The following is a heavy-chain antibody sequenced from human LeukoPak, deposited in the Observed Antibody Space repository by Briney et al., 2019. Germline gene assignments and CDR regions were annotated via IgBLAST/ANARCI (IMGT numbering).Heavy chain of an antibody. CDR2: ISVST. CDR3: AKSGSGYYYYFDY. D-gene: IGHD3-22*01. CDR1: GFTFSSYA. Sequence: GGSLRLSCAASGFTFSSYAMSWVRQAPGKGLEWVSGISVSTYYADSVKGRFTISRDNSKNTLYLQMNSLRAEDTAVYYCAKSGSGYYYYFDYWGQGTLVTVSS. J-gene: IGHJ4*02. V-gene: IGHV3-23*01.